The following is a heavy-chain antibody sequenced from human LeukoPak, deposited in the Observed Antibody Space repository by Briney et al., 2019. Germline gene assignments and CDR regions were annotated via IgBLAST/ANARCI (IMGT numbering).Heavy chain of an antibody. Sequence: GGSLRLSCTASGLNLDVYHMSWHRQAPGKGLEWVSDIRSEGSAKSYADSVKGRFTISRDNAKNTLFLQMNSLRPEDTALYYCATSSDWYPVSSDHWGQGTLVTVSS. CDR3: ATSSDWYPVSSDH. V-gene: IGHV3-11*04. J-gene: IGHJ4*02. D-gene: IGHD6-19*01. CDR2: IRSEGSAK. CDR1: GLNLDVYH.